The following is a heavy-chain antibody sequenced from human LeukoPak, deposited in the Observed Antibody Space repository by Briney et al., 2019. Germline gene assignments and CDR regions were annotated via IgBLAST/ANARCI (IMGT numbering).Heavy chain of an antibody. CDR2: ISWDGGST. CDR3: AKIRLPYRDFWGGYYQIDY. V-gene: IGHV3-43D*03. J-gene: IGHJ4*02. D-gene: IGHD3-3*01. Sequence: GGSLRLSCAASGFTFDDYAMHWVRQAPGKGLEWVSLISWDGGSTYYADSVKGRFTISRDNSKNSLYLQMNSLRPEDTALYYCAKIRLPYRDFWGGYYQIDYWGQGTLVTVSS. CDR1: GFTFDDYA.